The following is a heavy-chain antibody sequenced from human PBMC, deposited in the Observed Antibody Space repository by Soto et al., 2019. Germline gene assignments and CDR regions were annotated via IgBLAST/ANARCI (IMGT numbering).Heavy chain of an antibody. CDR1: GFTFSSYA. CDR2: ISGTGGST. V-gene: IGHV3-23*01. Sequence: GGSLRLSCAASGFTFSSYAMNWVRQAPGKGLEWVSAISGTGGSTFYADSVKGRFTLSRDNSKNTLYLQMNSLRAADTAVYYCAKGHYSSGEEYYYGMDVWGQGTTVTVSS. CDR3: AKGHYSSGEEYYYGMDV. D-gene: IGHD6-25*01. J-gene: IGHJ6*02.